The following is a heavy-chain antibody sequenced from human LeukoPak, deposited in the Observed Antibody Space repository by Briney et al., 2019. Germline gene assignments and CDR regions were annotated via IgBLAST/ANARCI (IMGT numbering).Heavy chain of an antibody. D-gene: IGHD5-12*01. CDR2: VSYSGGT. J-gene: IGHJ3*01. V-gene: IGHV4-59*11. Sequence: PSETLSLTCTVSGDSISGHYWSWIRQTPGKGLEWIGYVSYSGGTTYNPSLKRRVSISLDTSKNQFSLKLSSPAAADPAVYYRARAPMAITTSAFPDAFDFWGQGTMVTVSS. CDR1: GDSISGHY. CDR3: ARAPMAITTSAFPDAFDF.